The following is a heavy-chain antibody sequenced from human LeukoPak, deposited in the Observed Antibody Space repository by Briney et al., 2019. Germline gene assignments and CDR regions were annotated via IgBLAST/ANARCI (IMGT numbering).Heavy chain of an antibody. D-gene: IGHD1-1*01. Sequence: GASVKVSCKASGYAFTSYHMHWVRQAPGQGLEWMGWMNPNSGKTGYAQKFQGRVTMTRNTSISTAYMELSSLRSEDTAVYYCARGRGPKPTGINYWGQGTLVTVSS. V-gene: IGHV1-8*01. CDR3: ARGRGPKPTGINY. J-gene: IGHJ4*02. CDR1: GYAFTSYH. CDR2: MNPNSGKT.